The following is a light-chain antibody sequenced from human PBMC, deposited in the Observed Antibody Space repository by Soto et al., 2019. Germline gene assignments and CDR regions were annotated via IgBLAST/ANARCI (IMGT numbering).Light chain of an antibody. CDR1: TSEVGGYNY. V-gene: IGLV2-11*01. CDR3: CSYAGSYTWV. Sequence: QSALTQPRSVSASPGQSVTISCTGTTSEVGGYNYVSWYQQHPGQAPKLMIYDVSKRPSGVPDRFSGSKSGNTASLTISGLQAEDEADYYCCSYAGSYTWVFGGGTKLTVL. CDR2: DVS. J-gene: IGLJ3*02.